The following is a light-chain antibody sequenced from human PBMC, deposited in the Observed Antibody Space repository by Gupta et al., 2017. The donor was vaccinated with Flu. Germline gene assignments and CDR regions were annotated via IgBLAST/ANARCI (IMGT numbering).Light chain of an antibody. V-gene: IGKV1-6*01. CDR3: LQDYNYPRT. CDR1: QGIRND. CDR2: AAS. J-gene: IGKJ1*01. Sequence: GDRVTITCRARQGIRNDLGWYQQKPGKAPELLIYAASSLQSGVPSRFSGSGSGTDFTLTISSLQPEDFATYYCLQDYNYPRTFGQGTKVEIK.